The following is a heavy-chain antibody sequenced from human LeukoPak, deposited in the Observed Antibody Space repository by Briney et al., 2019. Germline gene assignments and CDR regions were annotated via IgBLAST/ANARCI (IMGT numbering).Heavy chain of an antibody. CDR1: GFTFSSYG. CDR3: AKDKYYYGSGTYYPDLTFDY. V-gene: IGHV3-33*06. D-gene: IGHD3-10*01. Sequence: GGSLRLSCAASGFTFSSYGMHWVRQAPGKGLEWVAVIWYDGSNKYYADFVKGRFTISRDNSKNTLYPQMNSLRAEDTAVYYCAKDKYYYGSGTYYPDLTFDYWGQGTLVTVSS. J-gene: IGHJ4*02. CDR2: IWYDGSNK.